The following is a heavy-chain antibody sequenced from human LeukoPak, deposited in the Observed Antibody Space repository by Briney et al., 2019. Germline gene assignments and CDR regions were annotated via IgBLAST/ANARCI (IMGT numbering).Heavy chain of an antibody. CDR3: ARQGGSYRWYYFDY. D-gene: IGHD1-26*01. Sequence: NPSETLSLTCTVSGGSISSHYWSWIRQPPGKGLEWIGYIYYSGSTNYNHSLKSRVTISVDTSKNQFSLKLSSVTAADTAVYYCARQGGSYRWYYFDYWGQGTLVTVSS. V-gene: IGHV4-59*11. J-gene: IGHJ4*02. CDR1: GGSISSHY. CDR2: IYYSGST.